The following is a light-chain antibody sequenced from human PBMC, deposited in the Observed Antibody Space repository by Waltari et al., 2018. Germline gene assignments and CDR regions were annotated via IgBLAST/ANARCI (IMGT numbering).Light chain of an antibody. CDR1: QSISNH. J-gene: IGKJ4*01. Sequence: DIQRTQSPSSLSASVGDRGTITCRASQSISNHLNWYQQKAGKAPKLLIYAVSSLQSGVPSMFSGSGSGTEFTLTIASLQPEDLVTYYCQQTSSSLSFGGGTKVEIK. CDR2: AVS. CDR3: QQTSSSLS. V-gene: IGKV1-39*01.